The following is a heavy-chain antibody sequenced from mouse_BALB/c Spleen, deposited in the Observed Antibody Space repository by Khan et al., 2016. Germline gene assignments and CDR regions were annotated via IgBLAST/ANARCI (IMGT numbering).Heavy chain of an antibody. V-gene: IGHV2-6-4*01. CDR3: ARSTMITPFAY. D-gene: IGHD2-4*01. J-gene: IGHJ3*01. CDR2: IWGGGST. CDR1: GFSLFRYS. Sequence: QMQLEESGPGLVAPSQSLSITCTVSGFSLFRYSVHWVRQPPGKGLEWLGMIWGGGSTDYNSALKSRLSISKDNSKSQVFLKMNSLQTDDIAMYYCARSTMITPFAYWGQGTLVTVSA.